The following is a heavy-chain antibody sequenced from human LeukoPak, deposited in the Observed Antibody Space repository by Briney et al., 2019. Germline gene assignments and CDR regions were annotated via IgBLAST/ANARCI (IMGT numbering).Heavy chain of an antibody. CDR1: GYSISSGYY. Sequence: SETLSLTCTVSGYSISSGYYWGWIRQPPGKGLEWIGSIYHSGSTYYNPSLKSRVTISVDTSKNQFSLKLSSVTAADTAVYYCARASPYYGSGSYYIRPDAFDIWGQGTMVTVSS. CDR2: IYHSGST. D-gene: IGHD3-10*01. J-gene: IGHJ3*02. V-gene: IGHV4-38-2*02. CDR3: ARASPYYGSGSYYIRPDAFDI.